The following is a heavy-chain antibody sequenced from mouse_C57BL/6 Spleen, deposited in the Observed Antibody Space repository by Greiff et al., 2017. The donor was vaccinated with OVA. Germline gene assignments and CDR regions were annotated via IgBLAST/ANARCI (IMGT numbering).Heavy chain of an antibody. J-gene: IGHJ1*03. D-gene: IGHD2-3*01. CDR1: GYAFSSSW. CDR2: IYPGDGDT. Sequence: LVESGPELVKPGASVKISCKASGYAFSSSWMNWVKQRPGKGLEWIGRIYPGDGDTNYNGKFKGKATLTADKSSSTAYMQLSSLTSEDSAVYFCARGGDGYYYWYFDVWGTGTTVTVSS. CDR3: ARGGDGYYYWYFDV. V-gene: IGHV1-82*01.